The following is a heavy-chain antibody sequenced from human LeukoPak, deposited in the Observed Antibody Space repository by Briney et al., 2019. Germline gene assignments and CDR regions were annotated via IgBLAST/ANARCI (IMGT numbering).Heavy chain of an antibody. Sequence: SETLSLTCTVSGGSISSGGYFWSWIRQNPGKGLEWIGYIYHGGNTYYNPSLKSRVTISVDTSKNQFSLTLSSVTAADTAMYYCARVRYYGSGEEIDPWCQGTLVTVSS. D-gene: IGHD3-10*01. CDR2: IYHGGNT. CDR3: ARVRYYGSGEEIDP. V-gene: IGHV4-31*03. CDR1: GGSISSGGYF. J-gene: IGHJ5*02.